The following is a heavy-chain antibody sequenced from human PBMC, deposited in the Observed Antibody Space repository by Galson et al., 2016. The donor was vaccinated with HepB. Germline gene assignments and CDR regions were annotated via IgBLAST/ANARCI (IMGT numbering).Heavy chain of an antibody. CDR3: TTSVGANEFDY. D-gene: IGHD1-26*01. J-gene: IGHJ4*02. Sequence: SLRLSCAGSGFTFSHAWLNWVRQAPGKGLEWVGRIKSKGDGETTDYAAPVKGGFTVSRDDSKNTLYLQMNSLKTEDTAVYHYTTSVGANEFDYWGRGTLVTVSS. V-gene: IGHV3-15*07. CDR2: IKSKGDGETT. CDR1: GFTFSHAW.